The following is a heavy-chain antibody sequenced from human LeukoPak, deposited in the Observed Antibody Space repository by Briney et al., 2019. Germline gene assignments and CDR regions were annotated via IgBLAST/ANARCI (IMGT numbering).Heavy chain of an antibody. Sequence: GGSLRLSCTASGFTFSNFGMAWVRQAPGKGLEWVSSISDTGGDTYYADSVKGRFTVSRDNSKNTLYLQMNSLRAEDTAVFYCAKRVSYSDSGAYFDYWGQGTLVTVSP. D-gene: IGHD6-13*01. V-gene: IGHV3-23*01. CDR3: AKRVSYSDSGAYFDY. CDR1: GFTFSNFG. CDR2: ISDTGGDT. J-gene: IGHJ4*02.